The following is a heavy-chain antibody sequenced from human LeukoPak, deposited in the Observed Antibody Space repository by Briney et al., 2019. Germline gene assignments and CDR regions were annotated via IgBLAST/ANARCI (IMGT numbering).Heavy chain of an antibody. CDR1: GFSFSSHG. D-gene: IGHD3-10*01. V-gene: IGHV3-23*01. Sequence: PGGSLRLSCAASGFSFSSHGMSWVRQAPWKGPEWVSSISSGSDYTFYADSVEGRFTISRDNSKNTLYLQMNSLRAGDTAIYHCAKIGVIGNWYYDVWGRGTLVTVSS. J-gene: IGHJ2*01. CDR2: ISSGSDYT. CDR3: AKIGVIGNWYYDV.